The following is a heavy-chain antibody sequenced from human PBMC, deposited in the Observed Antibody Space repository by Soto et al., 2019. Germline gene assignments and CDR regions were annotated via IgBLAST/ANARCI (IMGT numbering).Heavy chain of an antibody. V-gene: IGHV3-15*07. CDR1: GFTFSNAW. J-gene: IGHJ4*02. Sequence: EVQLVESGGGLVKPGGSLRLSCAASGFTFSNAWMNWVRQAPGKGLEWVGRIRSKTDGGTTDYVEPVKGRFTISRDDSQSTVYLQMNSLKTEDTAVYYCATSPGFYDSSPFDYWGPGTLVTVSS. CDR2: IRSKTDGGTT. CDR3: ATSPGFYDSSPFDY. D-gene: IGHD3-16*01.